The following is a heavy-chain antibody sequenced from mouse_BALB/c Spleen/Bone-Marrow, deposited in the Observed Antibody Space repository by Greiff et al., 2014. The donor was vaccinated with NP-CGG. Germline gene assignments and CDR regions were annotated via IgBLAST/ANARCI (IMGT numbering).Heavy chain of an antibody. CDR2: FYPGSGSI. Sequence: VKLMESGAGLVKPGASVKLSCKASGYTLTEYIIHWVKQRSGQGLEWIGWFYPGSGSIKYNEKFKDKATLTADKSSSTVYMELSRLTSEDSAVYFCARHEDLGYYSWFAYWGQGTLVTVSA. V-gene: IGHV1-62-2*01. CDR1: GYTLTEYI. CDR3: ARHEDLGYYSWFAY. D-gene: IGHD2-3*01. J-gene: IGHJ3*01.